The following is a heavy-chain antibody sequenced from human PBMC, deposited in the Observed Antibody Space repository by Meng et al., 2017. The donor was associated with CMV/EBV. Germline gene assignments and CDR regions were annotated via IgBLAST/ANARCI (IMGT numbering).Heavy chain of an antibody. V-gene: IGHV4-61*01. CDR3: ARGAAARLGYYYYGMDV. D-gene: IGHD6-6*01. CDR2: IYYSGST. CDR1: GGSVSSGSYY. Sequence: SETLSLTCTVSGGSVSSGSYYWSWIRQPPGKGLEWIGYIYYSGSTNYNPSLKSRVTISVDTSKNQFSLKLSSVTAADTAVYYWARGAAARLGYYYYGMDVWGQGTTVTVSS. J-gene: IGHJ6*02.